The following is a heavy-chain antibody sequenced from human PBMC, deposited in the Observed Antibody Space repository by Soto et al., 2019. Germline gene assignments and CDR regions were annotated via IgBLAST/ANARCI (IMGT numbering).Heavy chain of an antibody. CDR3: ARDRYCSGGSCHNWFDP. J-gene: IGHJ5*02. CDR2: IIPIFGTA. D-gene: IGHD2-15*01. CDR1: GGTFSSYA. V-gene: IGHV1-69*13. Sequence: GASVKVSCKASGGTFSSYAISWVRQAPGQGLEWMGGIIPIFGTADYAQKFQGRVTITADESTSTAYMELSSLRSEDTAVYYCARDRYCSGGSCHNWFDPWGQGTLVTVSS.